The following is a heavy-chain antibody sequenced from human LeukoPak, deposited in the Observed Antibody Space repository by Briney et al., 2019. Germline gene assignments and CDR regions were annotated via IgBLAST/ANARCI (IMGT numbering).Heavy chain of an antibody. J-gene: IGHJ6*02. V-gene: IGHV1-8*01. CDR2: MNPNSGNT. D-gene: IGHD3-3*01. CDR1: GYTFTSYD. CDR3: AREDFGVVYYYYGMDV. Sequence: ASVKVSCKASGYTFTSYDINWVRQATGQGLEWMGWMNPNSGNTGYAQKFQGRVTMTRNTSISTAYMELSSLRSEDTAVYYRAREDFGVVYYYYGMDVWGQGTTVTVSS.